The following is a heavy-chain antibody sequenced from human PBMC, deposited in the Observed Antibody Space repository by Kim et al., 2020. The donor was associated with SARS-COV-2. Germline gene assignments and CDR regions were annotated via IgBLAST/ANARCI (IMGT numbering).Heavy chain of an antibody. J-gene: IGHJ4*02. D-gene: IGHD4-17*01. CDR3: ASRGKGRGDRLFDY. Sequence: NPSLKSRVTISVDTSKNQFSLKLSSVTAADTAVYYCASRGKGRGDRLFDYWGQGTLVTVSS. V-gene: IGHV4-34*01.